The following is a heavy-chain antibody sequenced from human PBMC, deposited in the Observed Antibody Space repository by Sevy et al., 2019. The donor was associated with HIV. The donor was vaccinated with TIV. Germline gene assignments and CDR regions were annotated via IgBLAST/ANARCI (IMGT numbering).Heavy chain of an antibody. CDR3: ARSHCSSTSCYGYYYYGMDV. CDR1: GFTFSSYS. V-gene: IGHV3-48*02. J-gene: IGHJ6*02. CDR2: ISSSSSTI. D-gene: IGHD2-2*01. Sequence: GGSLRLSCAASGFTFSSYSMNWVRQAPGKGLEWVSYISSSSSTIYYADSVKGRFTISRDNAKNSLYLQMNSLRDEDTAVYYCARSHCSSTSCYGYYYYGMDVWGQGTTVTVSS.